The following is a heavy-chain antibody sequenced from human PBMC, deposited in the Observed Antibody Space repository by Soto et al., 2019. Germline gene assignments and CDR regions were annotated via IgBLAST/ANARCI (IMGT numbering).Heavy chain of an antibody. CDR1: GGTFSSYA. Sequence: ASVKVSCKASGGTFSSYAISWGRQAPGQGLEWMGGIIPIFGTANYAQKFQGRVTITADESTSTAYMELSSLRSEDTAVYYCARDAATVTTSEGYYYGMDVWGQGTTVTVSS. CDR3: ARDAATVTTSEGYYYGMDV. V-gene: IGHV1-69*13. D-gene: IGHD4-17*01. J-gene: IGHJ6*02. CDR2: IIPIFGTA.